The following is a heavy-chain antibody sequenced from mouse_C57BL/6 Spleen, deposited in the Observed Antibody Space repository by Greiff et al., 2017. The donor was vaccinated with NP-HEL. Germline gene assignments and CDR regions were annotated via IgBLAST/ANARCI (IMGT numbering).Heavy chain of an antibody. CDR3: ARFYYSNYEDWYFDV. J-gene: IGHJ1*03. Sequence: VQLQQSGPELVKPGASVKMSCKASGYTFTDYNMHWVKQSHGKSLEWIGYINPNNGGTSYNQKFKGKATLTVNKSSSTAYMELRSLTSEDSAVYYCARFYYSNYEDWYFDVWGTGTTVTVSS. CDR1: GYTFTDYN. D-gene: IGHD2-5*01. V-gene: IGHV1-22*01. CDR2: INPNNGGT.